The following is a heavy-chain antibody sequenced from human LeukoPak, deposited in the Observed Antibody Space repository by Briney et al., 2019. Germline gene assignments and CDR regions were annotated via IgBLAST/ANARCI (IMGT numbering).Heavy chain of an antibody. CDR1: VFTFSSYG. D-gene: IGHD3-10*01. J-gene: IGHJ4*02. Sequence: GGSLRLSCAASVFTFSSYGMHWVRQAPGKGLEWVAFIRYDGSNRYYTDSVKGRFTISGDNSKNTLYLQMNSLRPEDTAVYYCAKVGGSGTYLFDYWGQGTLVTVSS. V-gene: IGHV3-30*02. CDR3: AKVGGSGTYLFDY. CDR2: IRYDGSNR.